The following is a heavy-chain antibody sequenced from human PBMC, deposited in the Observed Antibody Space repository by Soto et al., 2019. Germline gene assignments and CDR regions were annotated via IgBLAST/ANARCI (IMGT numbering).Heavy chain of an antibody. CDR3: AKAGVGATTGPAFDI. V-gene: IGHV3-23*01. J-gene: IGHJ3*02. D-gene: IGHD1-26*01. CDR1: GFTFISYA. Sequence: PGGSLRLSCASSGFTFISYAMSWVRQAPGKGLEWVSAISGSGGSTYYADSVKGRFTISRDNSKNTLYLQMNSLRAEDTAVYYCAKAGVGATTGPAFDIWGQGTMVTVSS. CDR2: ISGSGGST.